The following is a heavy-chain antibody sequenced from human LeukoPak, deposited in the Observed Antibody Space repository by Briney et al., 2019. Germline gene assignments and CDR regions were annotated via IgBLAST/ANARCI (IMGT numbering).Heavy chain of an antibody. V-gene: IGHV3-30-3*01. J-gene: IGHJ4*02. CDR1: GFTFSSYA. CDR3: ARGHYDFWSGYSTTPPDY. D-gene: IGHD3-3*01. Sequence: GGSLRLSCAASGFTFSSYAMHWVRQAPGKGLEWVAVISYDGSNKYYADSVKGRFTISRDNSKNTLYLQMNSLRAEDTAVYYCARGHYDFWSGYSTTPPDYWGQGTLVTVSS. CDR2: ISYDGSNK.